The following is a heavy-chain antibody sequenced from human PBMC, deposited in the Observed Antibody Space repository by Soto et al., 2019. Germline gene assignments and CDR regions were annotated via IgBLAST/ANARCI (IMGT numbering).Heavy chain of an antibody. CDR2: IYSGGNT. CDR1: GFTFSSYA. Sequence: PGGSLRLSCAASGFTFSSYAMSWVRQAPGKGLEWVSFIYSGGNTYYADSVKGRFTISRDNSKNMLYLQMNSLRVEDTAVYYCAREVRVRGFAFDIWGQGTMVTV. CDR3: AREVRVRGFAFDI. V-gene: IGHV3-66*01. D-gene: IGHD3-3*01. J-gene: IGHJ3*02.